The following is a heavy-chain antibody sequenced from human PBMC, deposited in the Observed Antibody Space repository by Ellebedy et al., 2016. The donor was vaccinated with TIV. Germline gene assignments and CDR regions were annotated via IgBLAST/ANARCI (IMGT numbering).Heavy chain of an antibody. CDR3: ARDRAEYSSSSYWFDP. V-gene: IGHV1-46*01. D-gene: IGHD6-6*01. CDR2: LNPNSGGK. Sequence: ASVKVSCKASGYTFTTYYMHWVRHAPGQELEWVGTLNPNSGGKSYAQKFQGRVTLTRDTSTSTAYMEMSSLGSEDTAVYYCARDRAEYSSSSYWFDPWGQGTLVTVSS. CDR1: GYTFTTYY. J-gene: IGHJ5*02.